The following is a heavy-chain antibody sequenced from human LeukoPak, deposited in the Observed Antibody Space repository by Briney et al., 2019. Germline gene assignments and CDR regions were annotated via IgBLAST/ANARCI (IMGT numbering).Heavy chain of an antibody. CDR2: IYHTGTT. D-gene: IGHD2-15*01. J-gene: IGHJ4*02. CDR3: SRWGGSSRCSCFDY. V-gene: IGHV4-39*02. CDR1: GGSISSGDYY. Sequence: SETLSLTCTVSGGSISSGDYYWGWIRQPPGQGLEWIVSIYHTGTTYYNPSLKSRVTISVDTSKNHFSLTLNSVTAADTAVYYCSRWGGSSRCSCFDYWGQGTLVTVSS.